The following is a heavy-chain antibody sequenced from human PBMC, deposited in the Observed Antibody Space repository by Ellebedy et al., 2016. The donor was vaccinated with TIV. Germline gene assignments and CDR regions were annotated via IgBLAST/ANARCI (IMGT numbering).Heavy chain of an antibody. D-gene: IGHD2-15*01. CDR2: IYYNEHT. V-gene: IGHV4-59*08. Sequence: MPSETLSLTCTVSGASISSYYWSWIRQPPGKGLEWIGYIYYNEHTNYNPSLKSRVTISVDTSKKQFSLNLNSVTAADTAVYFCASTPFSAGSCYHPHDYWGQGILVTVSS. J-gene: IGHJ4*02. CDR1: GASISSYY. CDR3: ASTPFSAGSCYHPHDY.